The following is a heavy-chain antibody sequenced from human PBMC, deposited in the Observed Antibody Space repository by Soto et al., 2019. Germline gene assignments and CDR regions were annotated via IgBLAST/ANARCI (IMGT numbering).Heavy chain of an antibody. CDR1: GFTVSGKKY. V-gene: IGHV3-53*01. D-gene: IGHD4-17*01. CDR2: LYDVDGT. Sequence: DVHLVESGGGLIQPGGSLRLSCAASGFTVSGKKYLAWVRQAPGKVLEWVSALYDVDGTFYADSVKGRFTTSGDSSRTIVYLQMNSLRPDDTAVYYCATWHLREHAYDIWGQGTAVTVSS. CDR3: ATWHLREHAYDI. J-gene: IGHJ3*02.